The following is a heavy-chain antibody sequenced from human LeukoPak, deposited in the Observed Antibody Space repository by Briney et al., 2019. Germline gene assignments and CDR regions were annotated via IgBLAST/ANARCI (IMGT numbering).Heavy chain of an antibody. J-gene: IGHJ6*02. CDR1: GYTFTSNY. Sequence: ASVKVSCKASGYTFTSNYIHWVRQAPGQGLEWMGWMNPNSGNTGYAQKLQGRVTMTRNTSISTAYMELSSLRSEDTAVYYCARSLRFLEWLSLGDYGMDVWGQGTTVTVSS. CDR3: ARSLRFLEWLSLGDYGMDV. D-gene: IGHD3-3*01. CDR2: MNPNSGNT. V-gene: IGHV1-8*02.